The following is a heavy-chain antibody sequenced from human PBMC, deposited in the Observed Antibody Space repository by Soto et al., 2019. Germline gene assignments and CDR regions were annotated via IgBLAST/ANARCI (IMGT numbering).Heavy chain of an antibody. CDR1: GFTFSSYA. Sequence: GGSLRLSCAASGFTFSSYAMSWVRQAPGKGLEWVSAISGSGGSTYYADSVKGRFTISRDNSKNTLYLQMNSLGAEDTAVYYCARAPAGFRRSYFDYWGQGTLVTVSS. CDR2: ISGSGGST. V-gene: IGHV3-23*01. D-gene: IGHD3-10*01. J-gene: IGHJ4*02. CDR3: ARAPAGFRRSYFDY.